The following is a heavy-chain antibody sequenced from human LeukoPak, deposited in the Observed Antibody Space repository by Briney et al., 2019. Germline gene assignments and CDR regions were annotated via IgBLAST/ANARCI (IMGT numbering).Heavy chain of an antibody. Sequence: GGSLRLSCAASGFTFSSYAMSWVRQTPGKGLEWVSAISGSGGSTYYADSVKGRFTISRDNSKNTLYLQMNSLRAEDTAVYYCAKGIYSSGWSYFDYWGHGTLVTVSS. CDR1: GFTFSSYA. J-gene: IGHJ4*01. CDR2: ISGSGGST. D-gene: IGHD6-19*01. V-gene: IGHV3-23*01. CDR3: AKGIYSSGWSYFDY.